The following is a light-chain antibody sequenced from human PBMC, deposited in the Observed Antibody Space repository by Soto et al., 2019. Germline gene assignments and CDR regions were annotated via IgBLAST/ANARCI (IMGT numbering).Light chain of an antibody. CDR2: GAS. CDR3: QQYKDWPPLT. V-gene: IGKV3D-20*02. J-gene: IGKJ4*01. CDR1: QSISSAY. Sequence: ELVLTQSPDTLSLSPGERATVSCRASQSISSAYLAWLQQKPGQAPTLLIYGASTRATGIPDRFSGSGSGTDFTLIINRLEPEDFAVYYCQQYKDWPPLTFGGGTKVEIK.